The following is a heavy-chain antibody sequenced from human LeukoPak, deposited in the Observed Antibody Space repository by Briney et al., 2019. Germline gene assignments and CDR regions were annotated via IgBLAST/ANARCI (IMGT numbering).Heavy chain of an antibody. Sequence: GGSLRLSCAASGFTFNTYWMHWVRQVPGKGLVWVSRTNSDGSSTTYADSVKGRFTISRDNSKSTVYLQMNNMRVDDTAVYYCARVAGWHWFDPWGQGTLVTVSS. V-gene: IGHV3-74*01. CDR3: ARVAGWHWFDP. J-gene: IGHJ5*02. CDR1: GFTFNTYW. D-gene: IGHD6-19*01. CDR2: TNSDGSST.